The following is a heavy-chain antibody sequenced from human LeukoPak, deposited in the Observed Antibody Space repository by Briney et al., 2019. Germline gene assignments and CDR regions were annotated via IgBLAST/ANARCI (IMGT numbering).Heavy chain of an antibody. CDR2: IRYDGSNK. Sequence: PGGSLRLSCAASGFTFSSYGMHWVRQAPGKGLEWVAFIRYDGSNKYYADSVKGRFTISRDNSKNTLYLQMNSLRAEDRALYYCARRLCSGGSCSSFDYWGQGTLVTVSS. J-gene: IGHJ4*02. V-gene: IGHV3-30*02. CDR1: GFTFSSYG. D-gene: IGHD2-15*01. CDR3: ARRLCSGGSCSSFDY.